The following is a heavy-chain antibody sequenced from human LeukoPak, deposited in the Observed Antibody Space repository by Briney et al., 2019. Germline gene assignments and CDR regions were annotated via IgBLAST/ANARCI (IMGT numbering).Heavy chain of an antibody. D-gene: IGHD3-3*01. CDR1: GFTFSSSA. Sequence: KTGGSLRLSCAASGFTFSSSAMSWVRQAPGEGLEWVSAISGSGGSTYYADSVKGRFTISRDNSRNTLYLQVNSLGAEDTAVYYCAKIRFLEWSRLDAFDIWGQGTMVTVSS. V-gene: IGHV3-23*01. J-gene: IGHJ3*02. CDR3: AKIRFLEWSRLDAFDI. CDR2: ISGSGGST.